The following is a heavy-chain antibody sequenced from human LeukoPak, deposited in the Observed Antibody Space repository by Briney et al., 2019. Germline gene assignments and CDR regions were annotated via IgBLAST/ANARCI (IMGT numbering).Heavy chain of an antibody. J-gene: IGHJ3*02. Sequence: GGSLRLSCAASGFTFSNAWMSWVRQAPGKGLEWVSAISGSGGSTYYADSVKGRFTISRDNAKNSLYLQMNSLRAEDTAVYYCARDDREYQLLRYRAFDIWGQGTMVTVSS. D-gene: IGHD2-2*01. CDR3: ARDDREYQLLRYRAFDI. V-gene: IGHV3-21*01. CDR2: ISGSGGST. CDR1: GFTFSNAW.